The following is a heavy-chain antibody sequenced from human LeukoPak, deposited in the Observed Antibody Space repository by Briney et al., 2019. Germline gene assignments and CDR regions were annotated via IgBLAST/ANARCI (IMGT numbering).Heavy chain of an antibody. J-gene: IGHJ5*02. D-gene: IGHD6-19*01. V-gene: IGHV4-61*02. CDR2: IYTSVST. CDR1: GGSISSGCYY. CDR3: ARLGVAGSINWFDP. Sequence: SETLSLTCPVSGGSISSGCYYWSWLRQPAGKGLDWFGRIYTSVSTNYNPSIKSRVTISVDTSKNQYSLKLSSVTAADTAVYYCARLGVAGSINWFDPWGQGTLVTVSS.